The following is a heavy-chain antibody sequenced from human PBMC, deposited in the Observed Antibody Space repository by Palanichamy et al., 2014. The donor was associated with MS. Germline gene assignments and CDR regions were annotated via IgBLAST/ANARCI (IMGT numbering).Heavy chain of an antibody. V-gene: IGHV3-48*03. J-gene: IGHJ4*02. CDR2: ISSSDTI. D-gene: IGHD3-10*01. CDR1: GFSFSSYE. Sequence: EVQLVEVVGEGWYSLGGPVRLSCAASGFSFSSYEMNWVRQAPGKGLEWVSYISSSDTIYYADSVKGRFTISRDNAKNSLYLQMNSLRAEDTAVYYCARDLGLACFDYWGQGSLVTVSS. CDR3: ARDLGLACFDY.